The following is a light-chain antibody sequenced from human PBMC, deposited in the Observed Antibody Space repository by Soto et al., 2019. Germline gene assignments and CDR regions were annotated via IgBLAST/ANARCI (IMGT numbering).Light chain of an antibody. Sequence: EIVLTQSPGTLSLSPGERATLSCRASQSVSSSFLAWYQQKPGQAPRLLIYAASGRATGVPPRFSGSGSGTDFTLTISSLEPEDSAVYYCQQRHMWPITFGQGTRLEIK. CDR2: AAS. CDR3: QQRHMWPIT. J-gene: IGKJ5*01. V-gene: IGKV3D-20*02. CDR1: QSVSSSF.